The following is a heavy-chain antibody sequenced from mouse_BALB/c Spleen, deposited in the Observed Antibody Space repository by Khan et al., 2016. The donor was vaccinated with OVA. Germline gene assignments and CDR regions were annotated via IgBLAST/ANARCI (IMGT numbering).Heavy chain of an antibody. CDR3: ARHGTSSWFAY. Sequence: VQLQQSGPELMKPGASVKISCKASGYSFTTYYIHWAKQSHGKSLEWIGYIDPFNGSTTYNQKFKGKATLTVDKSSSTAYMHLSSLTSEDSAVYYCARHGTSSWFAYWGQGTLVTVSA. CDR1: GYSFTTYY. V-gene: IGHV1S135*01. J-gene: IGHJ3*01. D-gene: IGHD1-1*01. CDR2: IDPFNGST.